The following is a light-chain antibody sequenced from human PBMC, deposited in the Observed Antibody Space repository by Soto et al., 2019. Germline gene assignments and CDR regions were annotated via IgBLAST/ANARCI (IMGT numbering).Light chain of an antibody. J-gene: IGKJ2*01. CDR3: QHRGKWPRT. CDR2: GAS. Sequence: EIVLTQSPATLSLSPGERATLSCRASQSVSSYLAWYQQKPGQAPRLLIYGASNRATGIPARFSGSGSGTDFSLTLSSLAYEDFAVYYCQHRGKWPRTFGQGTKLEIK. V-gene: IGKV3-11*01. CDR1: QSVSSY.